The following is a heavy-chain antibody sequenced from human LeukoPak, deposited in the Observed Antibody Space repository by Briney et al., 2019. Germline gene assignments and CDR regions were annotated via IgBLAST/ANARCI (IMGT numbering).Heavy chain of an antibody. Sequence: SETLSLTCAVSGGSMSSVSNSWTWIRQPPAKGLEWIGYVYYSGSSYYNPSLESRVIISVDRSKNQFSLKVSSLTAADTAVYYCARDQQQLVPGTFDIWGQGIMVTVSS. CDR2: VYYSGSS. CDR3: ARDQQQLVPGTFDI. V-gene: IGHV4-30-2*01. D-gene: IGHD6-13*01. CDR1: GGSMSSVSNS. J-gene: IGHJ3*02.